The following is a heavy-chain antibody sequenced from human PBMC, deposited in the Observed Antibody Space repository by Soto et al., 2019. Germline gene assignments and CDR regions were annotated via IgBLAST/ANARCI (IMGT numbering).Heavy chain of an antibody. CDR3: ARIIAAAGGRRYFDL. CDR1: GFTFSDYY. Sequence: QVQLVASGGGLVKPGGSLRLSCAASGFTFSDYYMSWIRQAPGKGLEWISYINSSSSYTNYADSVKGRFTISRDNAKNSLYLQMNSLRAEDTAVYYCARIIAAAGGRRYFDLWGRGSLVTVSS. V-gene: IGHV3-11*05. CDR2: INSSSSYT. J-gene: IGHJ2*01. D-gene: IGHD6-13*01.